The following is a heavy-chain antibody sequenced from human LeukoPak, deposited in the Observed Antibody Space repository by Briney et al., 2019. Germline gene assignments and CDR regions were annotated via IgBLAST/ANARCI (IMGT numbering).Heavy chain of an antibody. CDR3: ARGRRIGRYYYYYYVDV. D-gene: IGHD2-15*01. CDR1: GGSFSDFF. Sequence: PSETLSLTCAVYGGSFSDFFWSWIRQPPGKGLEWIGEIHHSGGTNYNSSLKSRVIISVDTSKNQFSLKLKSVTAAGTAVYYCARGRRIGRYYYYYYVDVWGIGTTVTVSS. V-gene: IGHV4-34*01. CDR2: IHHSGGT. J-gene: IGHJ6*03.